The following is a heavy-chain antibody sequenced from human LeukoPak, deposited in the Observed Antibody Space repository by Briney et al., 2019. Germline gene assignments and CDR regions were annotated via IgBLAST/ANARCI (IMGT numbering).Heavy chain of an antibody. V-gene: IGHV1-2*02. J-gene: IGHJ4*02. CDR1: GYTFTDYH. CDR2: INPHSGGA. CDR3: ARGDNWNDGWFDY. Sequence: ASVTVSRKASGYTFTDYHIYWVRQAPGHGLEWMVWINPHSGGANYAQNFQGRVTLTSDTSISTAYMEMRSLRSDDTAVYFCARGDNWNDGWFDYWGQGTLVTVSS. D-gene: IGHD1-1*01.